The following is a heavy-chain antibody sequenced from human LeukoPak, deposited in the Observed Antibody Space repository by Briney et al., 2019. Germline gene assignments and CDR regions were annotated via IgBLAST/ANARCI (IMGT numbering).Heavy chain of an antibody. V-gene: IGHV3-21*01. CDR1: GFTFSSYS. D-gene: IGHD1-20*01. CDR2: ISSSSSYI. J-gene: IGHJ4*02. Sequence: GGSLRLSCAASGFTFSSYSMNWVRQAPGKGLEWVSSISSSSSYIYYADSVKGRFTISRDNAKNSLYLQMNSLRAEDTAVYYCARDIGMTGSDFDYWGQGTLVTVSS. CDR3: ARDIGMTGSDFDY.